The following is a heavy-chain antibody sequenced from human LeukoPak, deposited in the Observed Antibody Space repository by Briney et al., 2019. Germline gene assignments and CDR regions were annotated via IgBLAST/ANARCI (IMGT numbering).Heavy chain of an antibody. D-gene: IGHD6-19*01. CDR2: IRSKAYGGTT. CDR3: TREYLQWLVLERVNYYYYMDV. J-gene: IGHJ6*03. CDR1: GFTFGDYA. Sequence: GGSLRLSCTASGFTFGDYAMSWFRQAPGKGLEWVGFIRSKAYGGTTEYAASVKGRFTISRDDSKSIAYLQMNSLKTEDTAVYYCTREYLQWLVLERVNYYYYMDVWGKGTTVTVSS. V-gene: IGHV3-49*03.